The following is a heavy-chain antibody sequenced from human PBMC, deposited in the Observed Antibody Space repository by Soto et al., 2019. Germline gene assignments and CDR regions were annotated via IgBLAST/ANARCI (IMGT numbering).Heavy chain of an antibody. V-gene: IGHV1-2*04. CDR2: INPNSGGT. CDR1: GYTFTGYY. J-gene: IGHJ6*02. D-gene: IGHD6-13*01. CDR3: AREAIAAAGKRGVDGGYYYYGMDV. Sequence: QVQLVQSGAEVKKPGASVKVSCKASGYTFTGYYMHWVRQAPGQGLEWMGWINPNSGGTNYAQKLQGWVTMTRDTSISTAYQELSRMRSDDTAVYYCAREAIAAAGKRGVDGGYYYYGMDVWGQGTTVTVSS.